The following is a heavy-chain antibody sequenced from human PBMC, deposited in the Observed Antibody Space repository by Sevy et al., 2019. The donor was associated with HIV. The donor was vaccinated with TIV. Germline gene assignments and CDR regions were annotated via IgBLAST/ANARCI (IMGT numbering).Heavy chain of an antibody. V-gene: IGHV3-30-3*01. CDR1: GFTFSSYA. CDR2: ISYDGSNK. J-gene: IGHJ4*02. Sequence: GGSLRRSCAASGFTFSSYAMHWVRQAPGKGLEWVAVISYDGSNKYYADSVKGRFTISRDNSKNTLYLQMNSLRAEDTAVYYCARASEYSRVWYFDYWGQGTLVTVSS. CDR3: ARASEYSRVWYFDY. D-gene: IGHD6-6*01.